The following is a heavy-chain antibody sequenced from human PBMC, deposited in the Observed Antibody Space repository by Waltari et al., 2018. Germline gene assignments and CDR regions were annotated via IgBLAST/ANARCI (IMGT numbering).Heavy chain of an antibody. CDR3: AREFRSAAGHLNGMDI. V-gene: IGHV1-8*01. CDR2: ENTPIGNS. CDR1: GYTFTSYH. Sequence: QVQLVQSGAEVKKPGASVKVSCKASGYTFTSYHINWVRQAPGQGLEWMGWENTPIGNSAFAEKVQGRGTMTRDTSINTAYMELSGLRSEDTAVYYCAREFRSAAGHLNGMDIWGQGTAVTVSS. D-gene: IGHD6-19*01. J-gene: IGHJ6*02.